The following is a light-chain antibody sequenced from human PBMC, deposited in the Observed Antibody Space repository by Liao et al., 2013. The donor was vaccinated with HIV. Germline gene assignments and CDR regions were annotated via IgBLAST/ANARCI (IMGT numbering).Light chain of an antibody. CDR1: DIGDKS. J-gene: IGLJ3*02. Sequence: SYELTQPPSLSVAPGRTARITCGGNDIGDKSVQWFQQKPGQAPVVVICYDTDRPAGIPDRFSGSNSGNMATLTISRVEAGDEADYYCQVWDATSDSRVFGGGTKLTVL. CDR2: YDT. V-gene: IGLV3-21*04. CDR3: QVWDATSDSRV.